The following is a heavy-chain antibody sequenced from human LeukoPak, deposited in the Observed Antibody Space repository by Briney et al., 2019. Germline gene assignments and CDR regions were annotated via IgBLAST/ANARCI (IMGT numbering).Heavy chain of an antibody. J-gene: IGHJ5*02. Sequence: SETLSLTCTVSGGSISSYYWSWIRQPPGKGLEWIGYIYYSGSTNYNPSLKSRVTISVDTSKNQFSLKLSSVTAADTAVSYCARAGSVAGNWFDPWGQGTLVTVSS. CDR2: IYYSGST. D-gene: IGHD6-19*01. V-gene: IGHV4-59*01. CDR1: GGSISSYY. CDR3: ARAGSVAGNWFDP.